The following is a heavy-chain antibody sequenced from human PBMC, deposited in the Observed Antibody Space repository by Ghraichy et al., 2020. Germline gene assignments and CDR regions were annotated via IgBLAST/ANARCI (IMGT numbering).Heavy chain of an antibody. CDR2: LTGSGGRT. V-gene: IGHV3-23*01. J-gene: IGHJ6*02. CDR1: GFTLNTYV. D-gene: IGHD3-10*01. Sequence: GGSLRLSCAASGFTLNTYVMTWVRQAPGKGLEWIAILTGSGGRTHYAESVKYAESVQGRFTISRDESKNTLFLQMNSLRAEDTAVYYCARGITMVWGLIYYGMDVWGQGTTVTVSS. CDR3: ARGITMVWGLIYYGMDV.